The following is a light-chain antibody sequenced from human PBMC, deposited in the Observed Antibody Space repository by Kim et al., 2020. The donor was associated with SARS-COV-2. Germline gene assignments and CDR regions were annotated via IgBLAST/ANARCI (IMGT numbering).Light chain of an antibody. V-gene: IGKV1-5*03. J-gene: IGKJ4*01. CDR2: KAS. CDR1: QSVGNW. Sequence: DIQMTQSPSTLSASVGDRVTITCRASQSVGNWLAWYQQKPGKAPKLLIYKASTLQSGVPSRFSGSGSGTEFTLTITTLQPDDSASYFCQNYQSYTLTFGGGTTVDIK. CDR3: QNYQSYTLT.